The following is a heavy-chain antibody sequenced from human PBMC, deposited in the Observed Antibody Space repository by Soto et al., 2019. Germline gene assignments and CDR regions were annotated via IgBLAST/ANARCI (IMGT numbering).Heavy chain of an antibody. CDR2: MNPNSGNT. CDR3: PRGGRRPGGNANTY. D-gene: IGHD1-1*01. CDR1: GYTFASYD. Sequence: QVQLVQSGAEVKKPGASVKVSCKASGYTFASYDINWVRQATGQGLEWMGWMNPNSGNTGYAQKFQGRVTMNTNTAISTAYMELSSLRSEDTAVYYWPRGGRRPGGNANTYWGQGTLVTVSS. V-gene: IGHV1-8*01. J-gene: IGHJ4*02.